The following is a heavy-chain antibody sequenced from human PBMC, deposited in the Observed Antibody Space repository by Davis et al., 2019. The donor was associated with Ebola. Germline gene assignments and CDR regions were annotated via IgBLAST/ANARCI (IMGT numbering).Heavy chain of an antibody. CDR2: ISGSGVGT. CDR3: ARVKPTNPTEWELPYFDY. CDR1: GFTFSSYA. V-gene: IGHV3-23*01. D-gene: IGHD1-26*01. J-gene: IGHJ4*02. Sequence: GESLKISCAASGFTFSSYAMSWVRQAPGKGLEWVSVISGSGVGTYYADSVKGRFTISRDNSKNTLYLQMNSLRAEDTAVYYCARVKPTNPTEWELPYFDYWGQGTLVTVSS.